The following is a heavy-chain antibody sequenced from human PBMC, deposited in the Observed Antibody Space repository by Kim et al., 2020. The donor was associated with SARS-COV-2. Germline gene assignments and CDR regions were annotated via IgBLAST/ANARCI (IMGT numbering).Heavy chain of an antibody. J-gene: IGHJ4*02. V-gene: IGHV1-24*01. CDR3: AKARQLWFGGVYFDY. D-gene: IGHD5-18*01. Sequence: QKFQGRVTMTEDTSTDTAYMELSSLRSEDTAVYYCAKARQLWFGGVYFDYWGQGTLVTVSS.